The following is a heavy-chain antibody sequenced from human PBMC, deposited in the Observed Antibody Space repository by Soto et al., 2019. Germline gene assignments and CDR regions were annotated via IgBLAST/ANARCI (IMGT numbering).Heavy chain of an antibody. Sequence: ASVKVSCKASGGTFSSYAISWVRQAPGQGLEWMGGIIPIFGTANYAPKFQGRVTITADESTSTAYMELSSLRSEDTAVYYCARGVRVGSAPHGDYYAYSGQGTLVTVSS. CDR3: ARGVRVGSAPHGDYYAY. V-gene: IGHV1-69*13. J-gene: IGHJ4*02. CDR2: IIPIFGTA. D-gene: IGHD2-15*01. CDR1: GGTFSSYA.